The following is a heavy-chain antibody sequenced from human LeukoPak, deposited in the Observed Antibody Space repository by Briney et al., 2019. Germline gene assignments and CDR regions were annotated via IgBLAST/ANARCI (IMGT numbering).Heavy chain of an antibody. CDR3: TRQLGIDKNYFDY. CDR2: IRSKANSYAT. Sequence: GGSLTLSCAASGFTFSGSAVQWVRQASGKGLEWVGRIRSKANSYATAYAASVKGRFTISRDDSKNTAYLQMNSLKTEDTAVYYCTRQLGIDKNYFDYWGQGTLVTVSS. CDR1: GFTFSGSA. D-gene: IGHD1-14*01. J-gene: IGHJ4*02. V-gene: IGHV3-73*01.